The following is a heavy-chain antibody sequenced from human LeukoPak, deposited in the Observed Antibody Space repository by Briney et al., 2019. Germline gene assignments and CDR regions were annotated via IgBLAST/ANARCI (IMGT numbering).Heavy chain of an antibody. D-gene: IGHD4-23*01. CDR1: GYTFTNYY. J-gene: IGHJ3*02. Sequence: ASVKVSCKGFGYTFTNYYMHWVRQAPGQGPEWMGIVNPNDGSTTYAQKFQGRVTMTRDMSTNTVYMELSSLRSDDTAEYFCAIVSPMTTVARGQGAFDIWGQGTMVIVSA. V-gene: IGHV1-46*01. CDR2: VNPNDGST. CDR3: AIVSPMTTVARGQGAFDI.